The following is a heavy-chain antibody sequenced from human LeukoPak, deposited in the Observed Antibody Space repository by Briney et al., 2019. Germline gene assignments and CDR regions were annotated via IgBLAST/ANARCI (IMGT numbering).Heavy chain of an antibody. CDR1: GGTFSSYA. D-gene: IGHD1-1*01. Sequence: ASVKVSCKASGGTFSSYAISWVRQAPGQGLEWMGGIIPIFGTANYAQKFQGRVTITADKSTSTAYMELSSLRSEDTAVYYCARTYNWNDGVDYWGQGTLVTVSS. V-gene: IGHV1-69*06. J-gene: IGHJ4*02. CDR3: ARTYNWNDGVDY. CDR2: IIPIFGTA.